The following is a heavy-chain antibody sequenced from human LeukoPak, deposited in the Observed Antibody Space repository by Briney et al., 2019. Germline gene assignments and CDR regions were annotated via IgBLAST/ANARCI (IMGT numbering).Heavy chain of an antibody. CDR3: VRVVTTGSGWYHFDN. CDR2: NATTKPNSSTT. J-gene: IGHJ4*02. V-gene: IGHV3-72*01. Sequence: GGSLRLSCAGAGFSITDHHMDWVRQAPGKGLEWLGRNATTKPNSSTTQYGASVRCRFTISRADSPTSLYLHLNSLKTEDTAVYYCVRVVTTGSGWYHFDNWGRGTLVTVSS. CDR1: GFSITDHH. D-gene: IGHD1-1*01.